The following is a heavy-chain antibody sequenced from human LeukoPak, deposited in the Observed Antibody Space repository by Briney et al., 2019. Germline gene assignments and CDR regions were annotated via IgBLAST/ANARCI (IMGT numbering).Heavy chain of an antibody. V-gene: IGHV3-11*01. CDR2: ISSSGSTI. CDR3: ARDADVGRFDY. J-gene: IGHJ4*02. Sequence: GGSLRLSCAASGFTFSDYYMSWIRQAPGKGLEWVSYISSSGSTIYYADSVKGRFTISRDNAKNSLYLQMNSLRAEDTALYYCARDADVGRFDYWGQGTLVTVSS. CDR1: GFTFSDYY. D-gene: IGHD1-26*01.